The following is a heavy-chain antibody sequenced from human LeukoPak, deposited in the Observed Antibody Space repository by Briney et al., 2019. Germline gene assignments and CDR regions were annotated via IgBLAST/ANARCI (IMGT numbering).Heavy chain of an antibody. V-gene: IGHV3-23*01. Sequence: GGSLRLSCAASGFTFSNYAMSWVRQPPGKGLEWVAGLSASGGSTNYADSVKGRFTVSRDNPKNTLYLQMNSLRAEDTAVYFCAKRGVVIRVILVGFHKEAYYFDSWGQGALVTVSS. D-gene: IGHD3-10*01. CDR3: AKRGVVIRVILVGFHKEAYYFDS. CDR1: GFTFSNYA. J-gene: IGHJ4*02. CDR2: LSASGGST.